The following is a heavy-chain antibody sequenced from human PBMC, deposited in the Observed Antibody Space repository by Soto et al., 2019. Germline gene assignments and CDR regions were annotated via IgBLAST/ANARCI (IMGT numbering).Heavy chain of an antibody. CDR2: ISWNSGSI. Sequence: ESGGGLVQPGRSLRLSCAASGFTFDDYAMHWVRQAPGKGLEWVSGISWNSGSIGYADSVKGRFTISRDNAKNSLYLQMNSLRAEDTALYYCAKDTDSRSLGYMDVWGKGTTVTVSS. V-gene: IGHV3-9*01. CDR1: GFTFDDYA. D-gene: IGHD6-13*01. J-gene: IGHJ6*03. CDR3: AKDTDSRSLGYMDV.